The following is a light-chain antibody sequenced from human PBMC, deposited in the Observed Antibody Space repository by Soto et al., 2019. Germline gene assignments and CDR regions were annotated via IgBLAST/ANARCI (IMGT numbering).Light chain of an antibody. V-gene: IGKV3-20*01. CDR3: EQYGSSIT. CDR2: GTS. J-gene: IGKJ5*01. CDR1: QSVPRSY. Sequence: EIVLTQSPGTLSLSPEARATLSCRASQSVPRSYLAWYQQKPGQPPSLLIYGTSSRATGIPDRFSGSGSGTECTLTISRLEPDDFAVFYCEQYGSSITLGQGTRREIK.